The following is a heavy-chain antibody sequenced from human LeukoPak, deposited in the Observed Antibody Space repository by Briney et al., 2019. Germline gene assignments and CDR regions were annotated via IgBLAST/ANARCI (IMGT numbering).Heavy chain of an antibody. D-gene: IGHD3-10*01. CDR1: GYTFTSYG. CDR3: ARIFTVRGVPQIPRYYYYYYYMDV. CDR2: ISAYNGNT. V-gene: IGHV1-18*01. J-gene: IGHJ6*03. Sequence: ASVKVSCKASGYTFTSYGISWVRQAPGQGLEWMGWISAYNGNTNYAQKLQGRVTMTTDTSTSTAYMELRSLRSDDTAVYYCARIFTVRGVPQIPRYYYYYYYMDVWGKGTTVTISS.